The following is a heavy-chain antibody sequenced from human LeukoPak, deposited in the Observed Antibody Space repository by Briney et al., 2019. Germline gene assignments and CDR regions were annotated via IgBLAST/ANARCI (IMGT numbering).Heavy chain of an antibody. CDR3: ARLVGSSWYHEVLFGRDY. D-gene: IGHD6-13*01. CDR1: GGSISSSSYY. J-gene: IGHJ4*02. Sequence: SETLSLTCTVSGGSISSSSYYWGWIRQPPGKGLEWIGTIHYRGNTYYNPSLKSRVAISVDTSKNQFSLELTSVTAADTAMYYCARLVGSSWYHEVLFGRDYWGQGTLVTVSS. V-gene: IGHV4-39*01. CDR2: IHYRGNT.